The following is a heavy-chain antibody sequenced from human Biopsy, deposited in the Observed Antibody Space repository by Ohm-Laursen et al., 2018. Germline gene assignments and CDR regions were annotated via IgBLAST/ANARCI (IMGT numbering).Heavy chain of an antibody. CDR2: NIPILGTG. Sequence: SVKVSCKAPGGTFSNYGVNWVRQAPGQGLEWLGGNIPILGTGNYAQKFQDRVTGAADTSTSTATMELRSLRSDDTAVYYCATKLTGYFHHWGQGTLVIVSS. J-gene: IGHJ1*01. V-gene: IGHV1-69*06. CDR1: GGTFSNYG. CDR3: ATKLTGYFHH. D-gene: IGHD3-9*01.